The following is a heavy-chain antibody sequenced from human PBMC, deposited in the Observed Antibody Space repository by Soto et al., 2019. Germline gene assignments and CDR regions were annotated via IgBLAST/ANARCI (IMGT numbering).Heavy chain of an antibody. D-gene: IGHD6-19*01. J-gene: IGHJ4*02. V-gene: IGHV1-18*01. CDR1: GYTFSSYG. CDR2: ISAYNGNT. Sequence: ASVKVSCKASGYTFSSYGISWVRQAPGQGLEWMGWISAYNGNTNYAQKLQGRVTMTTDTSTSTAYMELRSLRSDDTAVYYCARDGIAVDKYYFDYWGQGTLVTVSS. CDR3: ARDGIAVDKYYFDY.